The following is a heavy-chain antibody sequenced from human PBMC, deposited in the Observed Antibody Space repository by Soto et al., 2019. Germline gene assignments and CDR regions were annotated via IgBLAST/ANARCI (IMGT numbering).Heavy chain of an antibody. CDR3: SRAGGYYSYYMAV. D-gene: IGHD2-15*01. CDR2: IYHSGST. J-gene: IGHJ6*03. CDR1: SGSISSSNW. V-gene: IGHV4-4*02. Sequence: QVQLQESGPGLVKPSGTLSLTCAVSSGSISSSNWWSWVRQPPGKGLEWIGEIYHSGSTNYNPSLKSRVTISVDKSKNQFFLKLSSVTAADTAVYYCSRAGGYYSYYMAVWGKGTTVTVSS.